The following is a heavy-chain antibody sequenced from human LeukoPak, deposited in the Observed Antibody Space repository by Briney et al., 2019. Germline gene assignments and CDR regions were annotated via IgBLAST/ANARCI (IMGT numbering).Heavy chain of an antibody. J-gene: IGHJ4*02. V-gene: IGHV3-23*01. Sequence: SGGSLRLSCAASGFTFSNYAMSWVRQAPGKGLEWVSTISRSGGSTYYADSVKGRFTISRDNSKNTLYLQMNSLRAEDTAVYYCAKVRDYYGSGIAYFDYWGQGTLVTVSS. CDR3: AKVRDYYGSGIAYFDY. CDR2: ISRSGGST. CDR1: GFTFSNYA. D-gene: IGHD3-10*01.